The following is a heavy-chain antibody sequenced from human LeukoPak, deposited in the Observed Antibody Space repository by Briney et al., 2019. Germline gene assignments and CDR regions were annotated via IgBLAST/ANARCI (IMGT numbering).Heavy chain of an antibody. CDR1: GFTFSSYS. J-gene: IGHJ6*03. D-gene: IGHD3-10*01. CDR2: ISSSGSII. CDR3: AREVSGGYYYYYMDV. V-gene: IGHV3-48*04. Sequence: GGSLRLSCAASGFTFSSYSMNWVRQAPGKGLEWVSYISSSGSIIYYADSVKGRFTISRDNAKNSLYLQMNSLRAEDTAVYYCAREVSGGYYYYYMDVWGKGTTVTISS.